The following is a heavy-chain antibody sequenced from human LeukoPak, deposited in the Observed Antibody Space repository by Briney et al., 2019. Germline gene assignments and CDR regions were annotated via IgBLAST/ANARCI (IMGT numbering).Heavy chain of an antibody. CDR2: ISYDGSNK. D-gene: IGHD4-11*01. CDR1: GFTFSTHG. J-gene: IGHJ4*02. CDR3: AKGGVTVTTPIAWL. V-gene: IGHV3-30*18. Sequence: PGGSLRLSCAASGFTFSTHGMHWVRQAPGKGLEWVTVISYDGSNKEYADSVKGRFTISRDNSQNTLYLQMNSLRPEDTAVYYCAKGGVTVTTPIAWLWGQGTLVTVSS.